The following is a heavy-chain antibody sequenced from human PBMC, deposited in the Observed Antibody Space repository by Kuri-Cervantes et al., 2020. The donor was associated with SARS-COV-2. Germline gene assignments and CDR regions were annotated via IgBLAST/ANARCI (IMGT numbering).Heavy chain of an antibody. CDR2: TNTDGSST. Sequence: LSLTCAASRFTFSNYWMHWVRQAPGKGLVWVSRTNTDGSSTSYADSVKGRFTISRDNAKNTLYLQVNSLRAEDTAVYYCARAFLRGGSDYWGQGTLVTVSS. D-gene: IGHD1-26*01. J-gene: IGHJ4*02. V-gene: IGHV3-74*01. CDR1: RFTFSNYW. CDR3: ARAFLRGGSDY.